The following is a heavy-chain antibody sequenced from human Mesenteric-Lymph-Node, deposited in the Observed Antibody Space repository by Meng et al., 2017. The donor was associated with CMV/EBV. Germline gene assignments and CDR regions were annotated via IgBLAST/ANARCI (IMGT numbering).Heavy chain of an antibody. CDR2: ISAYNGNT. D-gene: IGHD7-27*01. CDR1: GYTFTSYG. V-gene: IGHV1-18*01. Sequence: ASGYTFTSYGISWVRQAPGQGLEWMGWISAYNGNTNYAQKLQGRVTMTTDTSTSTAYMELRSLRSDDTAVYYCARKLGRRDLGSADYWGQGTLVTVSS. J-gene: IGHJ4*02. CDR3: ARKLGRRDLGSADY.